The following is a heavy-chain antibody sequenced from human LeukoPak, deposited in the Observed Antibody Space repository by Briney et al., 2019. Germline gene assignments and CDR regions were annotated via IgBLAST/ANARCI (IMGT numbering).Heavy chain of an antibody. CDR2: ISAYNGNT. CDR1: GYTFTSYG. CDR3: AREPPYYYDSSGYYPDDY. V-gene: IGHV1-18*01. D-gene: IGHD3-22*01. Sequence: GASVKVSCKASGYTFTSYGISWVRQAPGQGLEWMGWISAYNGNTNYAQKLQGRVTMTTDTSTSTAYVELRSLRSDDTAVYYCAREPPYYYDSSGYYPDDYWGQGTLVTVSS. J-gene: IGHJ4*02.